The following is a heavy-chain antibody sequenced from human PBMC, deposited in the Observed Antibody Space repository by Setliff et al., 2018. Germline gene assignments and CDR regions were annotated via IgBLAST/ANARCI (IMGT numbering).Heavy chain of an antibody. Sequence: GPSVRSPARLLVTPSPGMVSAGCDRPLDKGLSGWDGSAFNGDTNYPQRLQGRVTMTTDTSTSTAYMELRSLRSDDTAVYFCARGVVVPAAILYYYYYYMDVWGKGTTVTVSS. V-gene: IGHV1-18*01. CDR2: SAFNGDT. D-gene: IGHD2-2*01. CDR3: ARGVVVPAAILYYYYYYMDV. J-gene: IGHJ6*03. CDR1: VTPSPGMV.